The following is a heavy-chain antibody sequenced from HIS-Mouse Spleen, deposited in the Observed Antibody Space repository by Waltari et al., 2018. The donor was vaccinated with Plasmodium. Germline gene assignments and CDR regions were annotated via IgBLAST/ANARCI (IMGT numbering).Heavy chain of an antibody. CDR2: ISMDGSNK. D-gene: IGHD3-16*01. CDR3: AKAQGVINFDY. CDR1: GFTFRSYG. V-gene: IGHV3-30*18. J-gene: IGHJ4*02. Sequence: QVQLVESGGGVVQPGRSLRLSCAASGFTFRSYGMHGVRQAPGKGPEGVAVISMDGSNKYYADSVKGRFTISRDNSKNTLYLQMNSLRAEDTAVYYCAKAQGVINFDYWGQGTLVTVSS.